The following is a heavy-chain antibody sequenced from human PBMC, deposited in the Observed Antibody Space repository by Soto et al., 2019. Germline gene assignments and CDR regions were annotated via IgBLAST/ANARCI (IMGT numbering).Heavy chain of an antibody. CDR3: ARDHPTGWFDP. V-gene: IGHV1-69*13. Sequence: ASVKVSCKVSGGTFSSYPIIWVRQAPGQGLEWMGGIIPILNTGNYAQKFQGRVTITADEPTSTAYMELSSLTSEDTAVYYCARDHPTGWFDPWGQGTLVTVSS. D-gene: IGHD4-17*01. J-gene: IGHJ5*02. CDR2: IIPILNTG. CDR1: GGTFSSYP.